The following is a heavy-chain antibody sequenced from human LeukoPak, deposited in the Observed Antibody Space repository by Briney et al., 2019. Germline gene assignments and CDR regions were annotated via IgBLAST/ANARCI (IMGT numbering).Heavy chain of an antibody. CDR2: IYSGGST. J-gene: IGHJ4*02. D-gene: IGHD2-15*01. CDR1: GFTVSSNY. V-gene: IGHV3-53*01. Sequence: GWSLRLSCAASGFTVSSNYMSWVRQAPGKGLEWVSVIYSGGSTYYADSVKGRFTISRDNSKNTLYLQMNSLRAEDTAVYYCARAEVGVNYYFDYWGQGTLVTVSS. CDR3: ARAEVGVNYYFDY.